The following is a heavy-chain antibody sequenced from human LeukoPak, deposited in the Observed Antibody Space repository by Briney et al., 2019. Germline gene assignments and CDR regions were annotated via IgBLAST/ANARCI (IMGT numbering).Heavy chain of an antibody. V-gene: IGHV4-59*01. D-gene: IGHD3-22*01. Sequence: SETLSLTCAVSGGSISRYYWNWIRQPPGERLEWIGWIHYSGSTAYNPSLESRVTMSVDTSKNHISLKMTSVTAADTATYYCARWGYFDSSAYFVVEYWGQGVLVTVSS. CDR2: IHYSGST. CDR3: ARWGYFDSSAYFVVEY. J-gene: IGHJ4*02. CDR1: GGSISRYY.